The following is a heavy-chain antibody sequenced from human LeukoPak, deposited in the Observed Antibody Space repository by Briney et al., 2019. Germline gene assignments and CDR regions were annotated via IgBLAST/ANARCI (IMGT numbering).Heavy chain of an antibody. V-gene: IGHV3-30*18. CDR1: GFTFSSHG. D-gene: IGHD6-19*01. CDR2: ISYDGSNK. Sequence: GGSLRLSCAASGFTFSSHGMHWVRQAPGKGLERVAVISYDGSNKYYADSVKGRFTISRDNSKNTLYLQMNSLRAEDTAVYYCAKDLSSGSFDPWGQGTLVTVST. J-gene: IGHJ5*02. CDR3: AKDLSSGSFDP.